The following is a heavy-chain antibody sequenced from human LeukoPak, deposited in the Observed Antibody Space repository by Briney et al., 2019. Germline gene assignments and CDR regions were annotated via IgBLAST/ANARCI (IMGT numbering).Heavy chain of an antibody. CDR2: VHFSGST. CDR3: ARDESSRDDSGGYHY. J-gene: IGHJ4*01. D-gene: IGHD3-22*01. Sequence: PSETLSLTCTVSDASLTSYHGAWIRQPAGKGLEWVGRVHFSGSTNYNPSLKSRVAISLDKSKNELSLTLNSLAAGARAVYYCARDESSRDDSGGYHYWGRGLLVTVSS. V-gene: IGHV4-4*07. CDR1: DASLTSYH.